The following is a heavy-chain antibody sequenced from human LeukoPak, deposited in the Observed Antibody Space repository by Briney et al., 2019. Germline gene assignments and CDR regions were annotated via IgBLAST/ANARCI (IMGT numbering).Heavy chain of an antibody. D-gene: IGHD2-8*01. CDR1: GGSINTNTYY. CDR3: ARRFCSNGVCYRSAFDI. CDR2: VYYSGST. Sequence: SETLSLTCTVSGGSINTNTYYWGWIRQPPGRGLEWVGTVYYSGSTFYNPSLKSRVAISVDTSKNQFSLNLSSVTAADTAVYYCARRFCSNGVCYRSAFDIWGQGTMVTVSS. J-gene: IGHJ3*02. V-gene: IGHV4-39*01.